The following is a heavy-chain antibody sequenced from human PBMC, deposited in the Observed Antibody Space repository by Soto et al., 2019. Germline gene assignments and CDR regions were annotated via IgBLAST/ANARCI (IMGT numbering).Heavy chain of an antibody. V-gene: IGHV1-69*13. CDR1: GGTFSSYA. CDR2: IIPIFGTA. J-gene: IGHJ4*02. CDR3: ARGDLAYCGGDCSPEYYFDY. Sequence: SVKVSCKASGGTFSSYAISWVRQAPGQGLEWMGGIIPIFGTANYAQKFQGRVTITADESTSTAYMELSSLRSEDTAVYYCARGDLAYCGGDCSPEYYFDYWGQGTLVTV. D-gene: IGHD2-21*02.